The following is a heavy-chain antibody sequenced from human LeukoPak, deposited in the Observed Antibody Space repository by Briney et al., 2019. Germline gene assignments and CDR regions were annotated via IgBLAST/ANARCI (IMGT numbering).Heavy chain of an antibody. V-gene: IGHV3-23*01. D-gene: IGHD6-13*01. Sequence: GGSLRLSCAASRFTFSSYAMNWVRQAPGRGLEWVSLISGSGGRTHYADSVKGRFNISRDNSKNTLFLQMNSLRAEETAIYYCARGRGIVAAGFWFDPWGQGTLVIISS. CDR3: ARGRGIVAAGFWFDP. CDR2: ISGSGGRT. J-gene: IGHJ5*02. CDR1: RFTFSSYA.